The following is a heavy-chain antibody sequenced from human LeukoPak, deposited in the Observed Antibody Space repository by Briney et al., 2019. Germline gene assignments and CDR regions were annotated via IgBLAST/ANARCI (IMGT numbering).Heavy chain of an antibody. CDR2: INPNSGGT. D-gene: IGHD3-10*01. J-gene: IGHJ6*03. CDR3: ARDPHYYYGSGSYYEHYYYYYYMDV. CDR1: GYTFTGYY. Sequence: ASVKVSCKASGYTFTGYYMHWVRQAPGQGLEWMGWINPNSGGTNYAQKFQGRVTMTRDTSISTAYMELSRLRSDDTAVYYCARDPHYYYGSGSYYEHYYYYYYMDVWGKGTTVTVSS. V-gene: IGHV1-2*02.